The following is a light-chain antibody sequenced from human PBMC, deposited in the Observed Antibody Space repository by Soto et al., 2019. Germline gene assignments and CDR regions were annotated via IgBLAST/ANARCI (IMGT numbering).Light chain of an antibody. CDR3: CSFARSTTFYV. CDR2: EGD. CDR1: SSDVGSSNL. V-gene: IGLV2-23*01. J-gene: IGLJ1*01. Sequence: QSALTQPASVSGSPGQSITISCSGTSSDVGSSNLVSWYQQHPGKVPKLIIFEGDRRPSGVSGRFSGSKSGNTASLTISGLQAEDEADYYCCSFARSTTFYVFGTGTKLTVL.